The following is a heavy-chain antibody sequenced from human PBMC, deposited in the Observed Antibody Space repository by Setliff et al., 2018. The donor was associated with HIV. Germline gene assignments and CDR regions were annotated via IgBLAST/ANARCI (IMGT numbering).Heavy chain of an antibody. D-gene: IGHD2-2*01. CDR3: ARGWESRYQLLPGPFDY. CDR1: GYTFSRYY. J-gene: IGHJ4*02. Sequence: ASVKVSCKASGYTFSRYYMHWVRQAPGQGLEWMGRINPNGGSRSYAQKFQGRVAMTRDTSTNTVYMELSSLRSEDTAVYYCARGWESRYQLLPGPFDYWGQGTLVTVSS. V-gene: IGHV1-46*01. CDR2: INPNGGSR.